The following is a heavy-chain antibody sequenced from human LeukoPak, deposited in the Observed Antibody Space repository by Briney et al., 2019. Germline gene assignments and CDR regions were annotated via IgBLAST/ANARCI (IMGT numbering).Heavy chain of an antibody. V-gene: IGHV4-4*07. Sequence: SETLSLTCSLSGGSINSYYWNWIRQPAGKGLEWIGRINTSGSTNYNPSLKSRVTTSVDTSKKQFSLKLRSVTAADTAVYYCARSVSSGILVRDDSFDIWGQGTMVTVSS. CDR2: INTSGST. CDR3: ARSVSSGILVRDDSFDI. D-gene: IGHD2-15*01. J-gene: IGHJ3*02. CDR1: GGSINSYY.